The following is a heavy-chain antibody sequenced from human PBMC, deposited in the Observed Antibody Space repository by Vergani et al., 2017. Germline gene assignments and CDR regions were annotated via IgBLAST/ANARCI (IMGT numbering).Heavy chain of an antibody. J-gene: IGHJ4*02. V-gene: IGHV4-30-4*01. D-gene: IGHD3-10*02. CDR1: GGSISSGDYY. CDR3: ACSGGELGILPSSFDY. CDR2: IYYSGST. Sequence: QVQLQQWGAGLLKPSQTLSLTCTVSGGSISSGDYYWSWIRQPPGKGLEWIGYIYYSGSTYYNPSLKSRVTISVDTSKNQFSLKLSSVTAADTAVYYCACSGGELGILPSSFDYWGQGTLVTVSS.